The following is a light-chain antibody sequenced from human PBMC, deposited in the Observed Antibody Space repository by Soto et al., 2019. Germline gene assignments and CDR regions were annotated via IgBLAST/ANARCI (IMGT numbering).Light chain of an antibody. V-gene: IGKV1-5*01. Sequence: DIQMTQSPTTLSASVGDRVTITCRASQGISGWLAWYQQKAGKAPRLLIYRAPTRATGIPARFSGSGSGTEFTLTISSLQSEDFTVYSCLQYHNLWAFGQGTKVDI. CDR3: LQYHNLWA. J-gene: IGKJ1*01. CDR2: RAP. CDR1: QGISGW.